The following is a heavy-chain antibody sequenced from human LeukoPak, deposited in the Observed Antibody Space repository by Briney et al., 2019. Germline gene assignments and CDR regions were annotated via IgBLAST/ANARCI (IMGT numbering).Heavy chain of an antibody. J-gene: IGHJ6*03. D-gene: IGHD3-3*01. V-gene: IGHV1-69*05. CDR3: ASQFHYDFWSAPRDMDHYYYMDV. Sequence: SVNVSCKASGGTFSSYAISWVRQAPGQGLEWMGRIIPIFGTANYAQKFQGRVTITTDESTSTAYMELSSLRSEDTAVYYCASQFHYDFWSAPRDMDHYYYMDVWGKGTTVTVSS. CDR2: IIPIFGTA. CDR1: GGTFSSYA.